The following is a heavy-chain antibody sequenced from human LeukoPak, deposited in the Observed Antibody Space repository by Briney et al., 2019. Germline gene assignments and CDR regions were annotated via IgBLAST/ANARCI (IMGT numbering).Heavy chain of an antibody. J-gene: IGHJ5*02. V-gene: IGHV4-4*07. Sequence: PSETLSLTCTVSGGSIKSHYWSWIRQPAGKGLEWIGRIYSTGSTNYNPSLKSRVTMSVDTSKNQFSLKLSSVTAADTAVYYCARDYYDRTNWFDPWGQGTLVTVSS. CDR1: GGSIKSHY. D-gene: IGHD3-22*01. CDR2: IYSTGST. CDR3: ARDYYDRTNWFDP.